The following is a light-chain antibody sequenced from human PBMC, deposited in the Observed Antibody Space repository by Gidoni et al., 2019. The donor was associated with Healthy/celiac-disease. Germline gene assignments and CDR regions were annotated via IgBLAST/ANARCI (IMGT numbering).Light chain of an antibody. V-gene: IGKV1-33*01. Sequence: DIQTTQSASSLSASVGDRVTITCQASQDISNYLNWYQQKPGKAPKLLIYDASNLETGVPSRFSGSGSGTDFTFTISSLQPEDIATYYCQQYDNIPHTFGEGTKVEIK. CDR1: QDISNY. CDR3: QQYDNIPHT. J-gene: IGKJ4*01. CDR2: DAS.